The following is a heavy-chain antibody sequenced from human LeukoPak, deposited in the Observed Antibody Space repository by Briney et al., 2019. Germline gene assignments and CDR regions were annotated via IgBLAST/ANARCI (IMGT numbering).Heavy chain of an antibody. CDR3: AKVDGETSSRITITFGTLMNY. J-gene: IGHJ4*02. V-gene: IGHV3-23*01. Sequence: GGSLRLSCAASGFTFTSFAMSWVRQAPGKGLEWVSTISRSGVATYYANSVKGRFTISRDNSKNTVYLQMNSLRAEDTAVYYCAKVDGETSSRITITFGTLMNYWGQGTLVTVSS. CDR2: ISRSGVAT. CDR1: GFTFTSFA. D-gene: IGHD3-16*01.